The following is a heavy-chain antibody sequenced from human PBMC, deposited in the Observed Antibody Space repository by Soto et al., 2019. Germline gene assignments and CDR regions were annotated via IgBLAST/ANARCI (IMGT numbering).Heavy chain of an antibody. Sequence: EVQLVESGGGLVEPGGSLRLSCAASGFTFSNAWINWVRQAPGKGLEWVGRIKSKTDGGTTDYAAPVKGRFTISRDDSKNTLYLQMNSLKTEDTAVYYCTTDLRSGSYYRYYYYGMDVWGQGTTVTVSS. J-gene: IGHJ6*02. V-gene: IGHV3-15*07. CDR3: TTDLRSGSYYRYYYYGMDV. CDR2: IKSKTDGGTT. CDR1: GFTFSNAW. D-gene: IGHD3-10*01.